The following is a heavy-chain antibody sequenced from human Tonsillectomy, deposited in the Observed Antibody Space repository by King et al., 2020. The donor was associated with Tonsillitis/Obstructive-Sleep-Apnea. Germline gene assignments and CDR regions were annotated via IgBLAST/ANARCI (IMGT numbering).Heavy chain of an antibody. D-gene: IGHD3-22*01. CDR3: ARPSESSGYYRAEYFQH. Sequence: VQLVESGGGVVQPGRSLRLSCAASGFTFSSYAMHWVRQAPGKGLEWVAVISYDGSNKYYADSVKGRFTISRDNSKNTLYLQMNSLRAEDTAVYYCARPSESSGYYRAEYFQHWGQGTLVTVSS. J-gene: IGHJ1*01. V-gene: IGHV3-30*04. CDR1: GFTFSSYA. CDR2: ISYDGSNK.